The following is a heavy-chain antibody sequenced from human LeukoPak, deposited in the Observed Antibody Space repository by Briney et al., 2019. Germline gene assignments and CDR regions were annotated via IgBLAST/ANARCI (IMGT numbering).Heavy chain of an antibody. V-gene: IGHV4-39*01. J-gene: IGHJ1*01. CDR3: ARYLDYGGNSRVFQH. D-gene: IGHD4-23*01. CDR2: INHGGST. Sequence: SETLSLTCSVSGDSISTSSYYWGWIRQPPGKGLEWIGEINHGGSTNYNPSLKSRVTISIDTSKNQFSLKLSSVTAADTAFYYCARYLDYGGNSRVFQHWGQGTLVTVSS. CDR1: GDSISTSSYY.